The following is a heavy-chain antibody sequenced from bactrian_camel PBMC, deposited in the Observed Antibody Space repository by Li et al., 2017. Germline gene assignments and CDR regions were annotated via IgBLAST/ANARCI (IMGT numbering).Heavy chain of an antibody. CDR2: MHSDGPTT. V-gene: IGHV3S1*01. Sequence: QLVESGGGSVEAGGSLTLSCVASGDIYRRYCMSWFRQSPGNEREEVVSMHSDGPTTYTDSVKGRFTVSEDVDRRTLYLKMDNLKSTDTAMYYCALVRRTDRSRSCPSGGGYTFWGQGTQVTVS. D-gene: IGHD3*01. CDR1: GDIYRRYC. J-gene: IGHJ4*01. CDR3: ALVRRTDRSRSCPSGGGYTF.